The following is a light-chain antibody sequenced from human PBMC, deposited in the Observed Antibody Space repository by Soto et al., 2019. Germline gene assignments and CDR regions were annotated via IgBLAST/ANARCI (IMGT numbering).Light chain of an antibody. Sequence: DIVLTQSPATLSLSPVERATLSCRASQSISSYLAWYQQKSGKPPRLVIYDSTLRANGVPDRFGGSRSGTDFTLTINRLEPEDFAVYYCQNYDTSPYTFGQGTRLEIK. V-gene: IGKV3-20*01. CDR2: DST. CDR3: QNYDTSPYT. J-gene: IGKJ5*01. CDR1: QSISSY.